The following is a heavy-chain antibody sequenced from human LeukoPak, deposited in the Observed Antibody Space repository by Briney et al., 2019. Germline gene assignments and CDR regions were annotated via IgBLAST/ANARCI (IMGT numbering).Heavy chain of an antibody. D-gene: IGHD6-25*01. CDR3: AKCWASGRNPLFDY. CDR1: EFTFSNYA. J-gene: IGHJ4*02. Sequence: PGGSLRLSCAASEFTFSNYAMNWVRQAPGKGLEWVSGISGGGGSTYYADSVKGRFTISRDNSKNTLYLQMNSLRAEDTAVYYCAKCWASGRNPLFDYWGQGTLVTVSS. CDR2: ISGGGGST. V-gene: IGHV3-23*01.